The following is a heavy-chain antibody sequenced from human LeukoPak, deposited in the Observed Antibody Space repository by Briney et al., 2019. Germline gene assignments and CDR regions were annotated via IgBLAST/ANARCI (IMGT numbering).Heavy chain of an antibody. D-gene: IGHD7-27*01. CDR3: ARDRPNWGYFDY. Sequence: SETLSLTCTVSGGSISSSSYYWSWIRQPAGKGLEWIGRIYTSGSTNYNPSLKSRVTMSVDTSKNQFSLKLSSVTAADTAVYYCARDRPNWGYFDYWGQGTLVTVSS. CDR1: GGSISSSSYY. V-gene: IGHV4-61*02. J-gene: IGHJ4*02. CDR2: IYTSGST.